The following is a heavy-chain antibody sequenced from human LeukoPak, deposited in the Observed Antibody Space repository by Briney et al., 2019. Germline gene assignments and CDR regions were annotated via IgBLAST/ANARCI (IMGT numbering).Heavy chain of an antibody. CDR2: ISASGGS. J-gene: IGHJ4*02. Sequence: SGGSLRLSCAASGFTFSNYAMSWVRQAPGKGLEWVSGISASGGSYYADSVKGRFTISRDNSKNTLYLQMNSLRAEDTAVYYCAKVFTMVRGVIHGDYWGQGTLVTVSS. CDR1: GFTFSNYA. D-gene: IGHD3-10*01. V-gene: IGHV3-23*01. CDR3: AKVFTMVRGVIHGDY.